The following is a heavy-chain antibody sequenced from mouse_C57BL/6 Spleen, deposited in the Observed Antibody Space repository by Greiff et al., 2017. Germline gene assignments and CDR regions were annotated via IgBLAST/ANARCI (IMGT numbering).Heavy chain of an antibody. CDR3: ERWLITTGEFAY. J-gene: IGHJ3*01. V-gene: IGHV1-81*01. Sequence: QVQLQQSGAELARPGASVKLSCKASGYTFTSYGISWVKQRTGQGLEWIGEIYPRSGNTYYNEKFKGKATLTADKSSSTAYMELRSLTSEDSAVYFCERWLITTGEFAYWGQGTLVTVSA. D-gene: IGHD1-1*01. CDR2: IYPRSGNT. CDR1: GYTFTSYG.